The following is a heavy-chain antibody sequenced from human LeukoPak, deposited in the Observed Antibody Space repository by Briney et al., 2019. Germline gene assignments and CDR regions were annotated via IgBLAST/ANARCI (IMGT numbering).Heavy chain of an antibody. D-gene: IGHD3-10*01. CDR3: AGPGAGDLDY. CDR2: INHSGST. J-gene: IGHJ4*02. V-gene: IGHV4-39*02. Sequence: KPSETLSLTCTVSGGSFSSYIYPWGWIRQPPGKGLEWIGEINHSGSTNYNPSLKSRVTISVDTSKNHFSLKLSSVTAADTAVYYCAGPGAGDLDYWGQGTLVTVSS. CDR1: GGSFSSYIYP.